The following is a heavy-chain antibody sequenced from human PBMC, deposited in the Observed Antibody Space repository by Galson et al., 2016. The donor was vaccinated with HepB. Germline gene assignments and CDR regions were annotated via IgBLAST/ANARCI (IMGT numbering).Heavy chain of an antibody. Sequence: SLRLSCAASGFTLSSHTMYWVRQAPGKGLEWVALFWYDGSNEYYADSVRGRFTISRDNSKNTLFLQMNSLRAEDTAVYYCARLPDHGGYCFTALDHWGQRTLVTVSS. J-gene: IGHJ5*02. CDR2: FWYDGSNE. CDR1: GFTLSSHT. V-gene: IGHV3-33*01. D-gene: IGHD5-18*01. CDR3: ARLPDHGGYCFTALDH.